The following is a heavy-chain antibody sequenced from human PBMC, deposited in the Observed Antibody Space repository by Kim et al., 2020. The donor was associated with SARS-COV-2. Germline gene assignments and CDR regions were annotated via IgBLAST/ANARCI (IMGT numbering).Heavy chain of an antibody. CDR3: ARDMYSSSSYGMDV. Sequence: SETLSLTCTVSGGSISSGDYYWSWIRQPPGKGLEWIGYIYYSGSTYYNPSLKSRVTISVDTSKNQFSLKLSSVTAADTAVYYCARDMYSSSSYGMDVWGQGTTVTVSS. D-gene: IGHD6-6*01. CDR2: IYYSGST. V-gene: IGHV4-30-4*01. J-gene: IGHJ6*02. CDR1: GGSISSGDYY.